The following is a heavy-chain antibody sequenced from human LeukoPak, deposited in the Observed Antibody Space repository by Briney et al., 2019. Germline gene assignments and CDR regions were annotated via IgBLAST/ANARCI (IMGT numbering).Heavy chain of an antibody. J-gene: IGHJ5*02. CDR2: INPNSGGT. Sequence: ASVKVSCKASGYTFTGHYMHWVRQAPGQGLEWMGWINPNSGGTNYAQKFQGRVTMTRDTSISTAYMELSRLRSDDTAVYYCAREGTFSSPRNWFDPWGQGTLVTVSS. CDR1: GYTFTGHY. V-gene: IGHV1-2*02. D-gene: IGHD6-13*01. CDR3: AREGTFSSPRNWFDP.